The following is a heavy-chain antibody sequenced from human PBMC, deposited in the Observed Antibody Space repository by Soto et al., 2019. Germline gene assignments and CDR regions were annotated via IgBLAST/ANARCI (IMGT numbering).Heavy chain of an antibody. Sequence: EVQLVESGGGLVTPGGSLRLSCAASGFTFTNSSMHWVRQAPGKGLEWVSSIDPSSKYIYYAYSLRGRFTISRDNAKNSLYLQMNSPRAEDTAVYFCATGKYVLDYWGQGTLVTVSS. CDR1: GFTFTNSS. J-gene: IGHJ4*02. CDR3: ATGKYVLDY. CDR2: IDPSSKYI. D-gene: IGHD3-10*02. V-gene: IGHV3-21*01.